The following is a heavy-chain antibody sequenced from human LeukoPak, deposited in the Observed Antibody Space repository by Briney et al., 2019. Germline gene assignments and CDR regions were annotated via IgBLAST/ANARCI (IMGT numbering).Heavy chain of an antibody. V-gene: IGHV3-21*01. D-gene: IGHD3-10*01. J-gene: IGHJ4*02. CDR1: GFTFSSYS. CDR2: ISSSSSYI. CDR3: ARDPFGRYGSGRVIDY. Sequence: GGSLRLSCAASGFTFSSYSMNWVRQAPGKGLEWVSPISSSSSYIYYADSVKGRFTISRDNAKNSLYLQMNSLRAEDTAVYYCARDPFGRYGSGRVIDYWGQGTLVTVSS.